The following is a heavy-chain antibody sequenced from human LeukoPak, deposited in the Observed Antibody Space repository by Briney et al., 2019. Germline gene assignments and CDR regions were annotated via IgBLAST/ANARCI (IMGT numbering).Heavy chain of an antibody. Sequence: ASVKVSCKASGYTFTSYYMHWVRQAPGQGLEWMGIINPSGGSTSYAQKFQGRVTMTRDMSTSTVYMELSSLRSEDTAVYYCARGSVAGMIDYYYMDVWGKGTTVTVSS. D-gene: IGHD6-19*01. V-gene: IGHV1-46*01. CDR1: GYTFTSYY. CDR3: ARGSVAGMIDYYYMDV. CDR2: INPSGGST. J-gene: IGHJ6*03.